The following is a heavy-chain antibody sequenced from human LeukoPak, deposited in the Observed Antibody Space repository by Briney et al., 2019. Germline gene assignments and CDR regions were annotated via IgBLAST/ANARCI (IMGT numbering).Heavy chain of an antibody. J-gene: IGHJ3*02. Sequence: GSLRLSCAASGFTVSSYAMSWVRQAPGKVLEWVSAISGSGGSTYYADSVKGRFTISRDNSKNTLYLQMNSLRAEDTAVYYCAKPNSGTNAFDIWGQGTMVTVSS. CDR3: AKPNSGTNAFDI. D-gene: IGHD5-12*01. V-gene: IGHV3-23*01. CDR1: GFTVSSYA. CDR2: ISGSGGST.